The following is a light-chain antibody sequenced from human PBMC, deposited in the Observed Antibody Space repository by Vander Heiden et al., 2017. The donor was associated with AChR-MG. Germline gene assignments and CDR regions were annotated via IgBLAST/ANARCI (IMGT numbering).Light chain of an antibody. CDR2: DVN. J-gene: IGLJ1*01. CDR3: SSDTSSNTYV. CDR1: SSGVGGYNY. V-gene: IGLV2-14*01. Sequence: QSALTHPASVSGSPGQSITIPCTGTSSGVGGYNYVSLNQQHPGKAAKLMIYDVNRRPSGVSNRFSGSKAGNTAALTISGHKAEDEADYYCSSDTSSNTYVFGTGTKVIVL.